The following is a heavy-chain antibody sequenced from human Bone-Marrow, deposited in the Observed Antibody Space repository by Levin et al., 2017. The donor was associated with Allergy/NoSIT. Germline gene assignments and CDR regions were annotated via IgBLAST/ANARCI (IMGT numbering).Heavy chain of an antibody. J-gene: IGHJ4*02. Sequence: ETLSLTCAASGFTFSDYAMSWVRQSPGTGLEWIASVYGGAITTLYGDSVKGRFVISRDNSKNTLYLQMNSLTVEDTAIYFCAKDRPQSGEDPGVFDSWGQGILVTVSS. CDR3: AKDRPQSGEDPGVFDS. CDR1: GFTFSDYA. V-gene: IGHV3-23*01. CDR2: VYGGAITT. D-gene: IGHD2-15*01.